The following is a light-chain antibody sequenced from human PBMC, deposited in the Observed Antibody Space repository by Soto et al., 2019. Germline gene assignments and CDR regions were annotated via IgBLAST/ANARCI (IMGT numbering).Light chain of an antibody. J-gene: IGLJ2*01. V-gene: IGLV1-44*01. Sequence: QSVLTQPPSASGTPGQRVTIFCSGSSSNIGTNTVIWYQQLPGAAPKLLIYSDNQRPSGVPDRFSGSKSGTSASLAISGLQSEDEADYYCAALDVSLVVFGGGTKVTVL. CDR1: SSNIGTNT. CDR3: AALDVSLVV. CDR2: SDN.